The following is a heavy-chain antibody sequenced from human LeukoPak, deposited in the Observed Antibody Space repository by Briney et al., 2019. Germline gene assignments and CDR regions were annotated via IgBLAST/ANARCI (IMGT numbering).Heavy chain of an antibody. V-gene: IGHV5-51*01. J-gene: IGHJ4*02. Sequence: GESLKVSXKGSGYSFTSYWIGWVRQMPGKGLEWMGIIYPGDSDTRYSPSFQGQVTISADKSISTAYLQWSSLKASDTAMYYCASRDSAAGTDYYFDYWGQGTLVTVSS. CDR2: IYPGDSDT. D-gene: IGHD6-13*01. CDR3: ASRDSAAGTDYYFDY. CDR1: GYSFTSYW.